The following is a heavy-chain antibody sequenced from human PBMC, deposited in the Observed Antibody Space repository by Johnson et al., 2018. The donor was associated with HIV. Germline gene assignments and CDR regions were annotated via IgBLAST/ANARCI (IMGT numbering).Heavy chain of an antibody. D-gene: IGHD3-22*01. Sequence: QVQLVESGGGLVKPGGSLRLSCAASGFTFKDYYMNWVRQTPGKGLEWVAHISSSGTTKYYADSVKGRFTISRDNTKKSLYLEMNSLRVDDTAIYYCARGSRYTYDNDDAYLLHAFDFWGQGTMVTVSS. CDR1: GFTFKDYY. CDR2: ISSSGTTK. CDR3: ARGSRYTYDNDDAYLLHAFDF. V-gene: IGHV3-11*04. J-gene: IGHJ3*01.